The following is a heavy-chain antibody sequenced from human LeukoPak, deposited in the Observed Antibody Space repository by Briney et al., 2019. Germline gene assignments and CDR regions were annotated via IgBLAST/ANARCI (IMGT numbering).Heavy chain of an antibody. Sequence: PGGSLRLSCAASGFTFSSYSMNWVRQAPGKGLEWVSYISSSISTIYYADSVKGRFTISRDNAKNSLYLQMNSLRAEDTAVYYCARDPGSYYYDSNGSPNVGWGQGTLVTVSS. CDR1: GFTFSSYS. J-gene: IGHJ4*02. CDR2: ISSSISTI. D-gene: IGHD3-22*01. CDR3: ARDPGSYYYDSNGSPNVG. V-gene: IGHV3-48*04.